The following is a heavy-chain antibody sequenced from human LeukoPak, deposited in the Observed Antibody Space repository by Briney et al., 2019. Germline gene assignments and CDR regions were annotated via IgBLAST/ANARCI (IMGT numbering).Heavy chain of an antibody. CDR1: GFTFSSYA. CDR2: ISPDGSNT. Sequence: GGSLRLSCSASGFTFSSYAMHWVRQAPGKGLEYVSAISPDGSNTYYADSVKGRFTISRDNSKNTLYLQMNSLRAEDTAVYYCARGRGSSSWYTEGGAFDIWGQGTMVTVSS. J-gene: IGHJ3*02. V-gene: IGHV3-64*04. D-gene: IGHD6-13*01. CDR3: ARGRGSSSWYTEGGAFDI.